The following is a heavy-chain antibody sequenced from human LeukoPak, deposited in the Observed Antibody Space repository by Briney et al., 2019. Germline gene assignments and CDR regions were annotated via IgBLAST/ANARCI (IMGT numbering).Heavy chain of an antibody. Sequence: GGSLRLSCVVSEFTSGNYALHWVRQAPGRGLEWVSTISGRDGRTFYADSVKGRFTISRDNAKNTVYLKMNSLRAEDTAVYYCAKSGRATGYSSFDSWGQGTLVTVSS. CDR2: ISGRDGRT. D-gene: IGHD3-9*01. CDR3: AKSGRATGYSSFDS. V-gene: IGHV3-23*01. CDR1: EFTSGNYA. J-gene: IGHJ4*02.